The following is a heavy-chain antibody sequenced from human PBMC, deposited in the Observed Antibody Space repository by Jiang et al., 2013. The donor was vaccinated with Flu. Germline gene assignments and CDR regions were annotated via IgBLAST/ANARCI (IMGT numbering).Heavy chain of an antibody. Sequence: SSVKVSCKASGGTFSSYAISWVRQAPGQGLEWMGGIIPIFGIANYAQKFQGRVTITADESTSTAYMELSSLRSEDTAVYYCATFYCGGDCYSNNYYYYYGMDVWGQGTTVTVSS. CDR2: IIPIFGIA. CDR1: GGTFSSYA. J-gene: IGHJ6*02. V-gene: IGHV1-69*01. CDR3: ATFYCGGDCYSNNYYYYYGMDV. D-gene: IGHD2-21*02.